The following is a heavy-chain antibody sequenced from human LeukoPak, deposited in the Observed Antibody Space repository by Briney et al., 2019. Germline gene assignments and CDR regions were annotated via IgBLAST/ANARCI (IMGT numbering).Heavy chain of an antibody. CDR2: IRRTGDST. CDR3: ARVPPAQPPYCSSTSCYTGNWYFDL. V-gene: IGHV3-11*01. D-gene: IGHD2-2*02. CDR1: GFNFNDYY. Sequence: GGSLRLSWGASGFNFNDYYMSWIRQAPGKGLEWVAYIRRTGDSTFYADAVKGRFTISRANANNSVYLQMNGLRSDDTAVYYCARVPPAQPPYCSSTSCYTGNWYFDLWGRGTLVTVSS. J-gene: IGHJ2*01.